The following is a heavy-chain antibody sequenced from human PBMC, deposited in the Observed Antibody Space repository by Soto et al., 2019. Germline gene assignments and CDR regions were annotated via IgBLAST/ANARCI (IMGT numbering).Heavy chain of an antibody. V-gene: IGHV1-18*01. Sequence: ASVKVSCKASGYTFTSYGISWVRQAPGQGLEWMGWISAYNGNTNYAQKLQGRVTMTTDTSTSTAYMELRSLRSDDTAVHYCARQGFWSGYDQAVGWFDPWGQGTLVTVSS. D-gene: IGHD3-3*01. CDR2: ISAYNGNT. CDR3: ARQGFWSGYDQAVGWFDP. CDR1: GYTFTSYG. J-gene: IGHJ5*02.